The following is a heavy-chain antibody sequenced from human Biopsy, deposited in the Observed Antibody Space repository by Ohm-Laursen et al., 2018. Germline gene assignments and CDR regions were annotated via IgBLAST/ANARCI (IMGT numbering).Heavy chain of an antibody. CDR2: ITWNSGTI. J-gene: IGHJ2*01. CDR3: AKARVAIRYFDI. Sequence: SLRLSCAASGFIFDNYAMHWVRQAPGKGLEWVSSITWNSGTIDYADSVKGRFTISRDNAKNSLYLQMNSLRAGDTALYYCAKARVAIRYFDIWGRGTLVTVSS. CDR1: GFIFDNYA. V-gene: IGHV3-9*01. D-gene: IGHD2-15*01.